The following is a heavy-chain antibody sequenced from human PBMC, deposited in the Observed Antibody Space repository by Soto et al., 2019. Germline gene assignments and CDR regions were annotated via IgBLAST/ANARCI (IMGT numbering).Heavy chain of an antibody. V-gene: IGHV4-59*01. CDR2: IYYSGST. D-gene: IGHD2-2*01. CDR1: GGSISIYY. J-gene: IGHJ2*01. Sequence: QVQLQESGPGLVKPSETLSLTCTVSGGSISIYYWSWIRQPPGKGLEWLGYIYYSGSTKYNPSLKSRVTITVDTSKIQFSLKLSSVTAADTAVYYCARDRVVVPAAMHPWYVDLWGRGTLVTVSS. CDR3: ARDRVVVPAAMHPWYVDL.